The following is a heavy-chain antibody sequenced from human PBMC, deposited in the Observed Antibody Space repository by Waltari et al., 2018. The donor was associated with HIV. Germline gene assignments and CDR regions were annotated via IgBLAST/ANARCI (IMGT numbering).Heavy chain of an antibody. J-gene: IGHJ4*02. CDR2: ISDSGST. CDR1: GGSFSGYY. D-gene: IGHD3-10*01. V-gene: IGHV4-34*01. Sequence: QVQLQQWGAGLLKPSETLSLTCAVYGGSFSGYYWTWIRQPPGKGLEWIGEISDSGSTNYSPSLKSRVTISVDTSKNQFSLKLSSVTAADTAVYYCARGDSVWFGDKEGNDYWGQGTLVTVSS. CDR3: ARGDSVWFGDKEGNDY.